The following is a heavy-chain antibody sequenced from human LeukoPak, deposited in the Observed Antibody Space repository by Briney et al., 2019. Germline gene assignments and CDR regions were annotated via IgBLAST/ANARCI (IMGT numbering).Heavy chain of an antibody. CDR2: INGVGDFF. Sequence: GGSLRLSCEASGFTLKDFWMTWVRQAPGKGLEWVADINGVGDFFYYVDSVKGRFTVSRDNAKNSVSLQLNTLRAEDTAVYYCARWKSVSGRWFLDHWGQGTLVTVSS. CDR1: GFTLKDFW. D-gene: IGHD3-10*01. CDR3: ARWKSVSGRWFLDH. J-gene: IGHJ4*02. V-gene: IGHV3-7*05.